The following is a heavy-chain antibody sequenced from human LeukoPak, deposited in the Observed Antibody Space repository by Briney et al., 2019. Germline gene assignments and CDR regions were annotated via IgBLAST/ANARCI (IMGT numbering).Heavy chain of an antibody. Sequence: TGGSLRLSCAASGFTFSSYLMSWVRQAPGKGLEWVANIKQDGSERYYVDSVKDRFTISRDNAKNSLYLQMNSLRAVDTAVYYCARGPSGGNGFSYWGLGTLVTVSS. CDR2: IKQDGSER. J-gene: IGHJ4*02. V-gene: IGHV3-7*04. CDR1: GFTFSSYL. D-gene: IGHD2-15*01. CDR3: ARGPSGGNGFSY.